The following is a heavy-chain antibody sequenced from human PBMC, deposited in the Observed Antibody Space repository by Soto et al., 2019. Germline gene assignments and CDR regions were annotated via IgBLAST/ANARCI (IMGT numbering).Heavy chain of an antibody. CDR1: GGTFNNNL. CDR2: IIPLFGTT. Sequence: QVQLVQSGAEVKKPGSSVKVSCKVSGGTFNNNLINWVRQAPGQGLEWMGGIIPLFGTTNYAQKFQGRVTITADASTSTAYMELTSLTSHDTAVYYCTRETRAYGGLADYWGQGTLVTVSS. D-gene: IGHD4-17*01. J-gene: IGHJ4*02. V-gene: IGHV1-69*01. CDR3: TRETRAYGGLADY.